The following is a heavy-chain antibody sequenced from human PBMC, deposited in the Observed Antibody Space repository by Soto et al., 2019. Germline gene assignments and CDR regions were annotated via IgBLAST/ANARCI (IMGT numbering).Heavy chain of an antibody. Sequence: AVKVSCKASGCTFSSYAISWVRQAPGQGLEWMGGIVPIFGTANYAQKFQGRVTITADESTSTAYMELSSLRSEDTAVYYCAGRKSGYYSRYYFDYWGQGTLVTVSS. J-gene: IGHJ4*02. V-gene: IGHV1-69*13. CDR2: IVPIFGTA. D-gene: IGHD3-22*01. CDR1: GCTFSSYA. CDR3: AGRKSGYYSRYYFDY.